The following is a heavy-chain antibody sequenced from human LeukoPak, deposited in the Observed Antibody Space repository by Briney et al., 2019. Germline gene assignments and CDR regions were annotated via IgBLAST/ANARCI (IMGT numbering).Heavy chain of an antibody. CDR2: ISGSGGST. D-gene: IGHD6-19*01. Sequence: GGSLRLXCAASGFTSSSYAMSWVRLAPGKGLEWVSAISGSGGSTYYADSVKGRFTISRDNSKNTLYLQMNSLRAEDTAVYYCAKDQWLVHIFDYWGQGTLVTVSS. CDR3: AKDQWLVHIFDY. CDR1: GFTSSSYA. J-gene: IGHJ4*02. V-gene: IGHV3-23*01.